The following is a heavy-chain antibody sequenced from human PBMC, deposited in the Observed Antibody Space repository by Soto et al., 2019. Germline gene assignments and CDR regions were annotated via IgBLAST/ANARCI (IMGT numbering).Heavy chain of an antibody. J-gene: IGHJ4*02. CDR1: GGSISSYY. Sequence: SATLSLTCTVSGGSISSYYWSWIRQPPGKGLEWIGYIYYSGSTNYNPSLKSRVTISVDTSKNQFSLKLSSVTAADTAVYYCARAYLGAFFDYWGQGTLVTVSS. D-gene: IGHD3-10*01. CDR3: ARAYLGAFFDY. V-gene: IGHV4-59*01. CDR2: IYYSGST.